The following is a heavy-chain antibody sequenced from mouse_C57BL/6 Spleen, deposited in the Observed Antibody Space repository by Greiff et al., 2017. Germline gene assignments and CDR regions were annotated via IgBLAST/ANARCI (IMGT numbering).Heavy chain of an antibody. V-gene: IGHV5-4*01. CDR3: ARDAGTGTYYFDY. D-gene: IGHD4-1*01. J-gene: IGHJ2*01. Sequence: EVKVEESGGGLVKPGGSLKLSCAASGFTFSSYAMSWVRQTPEKRLEWVATISDGGSYTYYPDNVKGRFTISRDNAKNNLYLQMSHLKSEDTAMYYGARDAGTGTYYFDYWGQGTTLTVSS. CDR1: GFTFSSYA. CDR2: ISDGGSYT.